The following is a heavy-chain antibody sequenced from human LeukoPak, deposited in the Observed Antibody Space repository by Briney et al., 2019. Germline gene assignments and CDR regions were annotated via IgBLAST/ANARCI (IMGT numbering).Heavy chain of an antibody. Sequence: SETLSLTCSVSGGSISNYHWSWIRQPPGKGLEWIGYIYDSGSTNYNPSLKNRVIISVDMSKNQFSLKLSSVTAADTAVYYCARGDGCNPDFDYWGQGTLVTVSS. J-gene: IGHJ4*02. CDR3: ARGDGCNPDFDY. CDR1: GGSISNYH. V-gene: IGHV4-59*01. D-gene: IGHD5-24*01. CDR2: IYDSGST.